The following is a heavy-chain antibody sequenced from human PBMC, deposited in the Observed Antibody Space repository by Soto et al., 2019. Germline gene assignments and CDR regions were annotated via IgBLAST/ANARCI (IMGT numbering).Heavy chain of an antibody. D-gene: IGHD5-12*01. Sequence: GASVKVSCKASGYTFTSYGISWVRQAPGQGLEWMGWISAYNGNTNYAQKLQGRVTMTTDTSTSTAYMELRSLRSDDTAVYYCARESGGYDTNWFDPWSQGTLVTVSS. V-gene: IGHV1-18*01. CDR1: GYTFTSYG. J-gene: IGHJ5*02. CDR2: ISAYNGNT. CDR3: ARESGGYDTNWFDP.